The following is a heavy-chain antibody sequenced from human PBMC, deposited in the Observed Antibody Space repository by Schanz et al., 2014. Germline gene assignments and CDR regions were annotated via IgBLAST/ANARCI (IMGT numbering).Heavy chain of an antibody. V-gene: IGHV1-18*01. J-gene: IGHJ6*03. CDR3: ARLGTGMAVAGSVIDSYYYYMDV. CDR1: GYTFTDYG. D-gene: IGHD6-19*01. Sequence: QVHLVQSGAEVKKPGASVKVSCKASGYTFTDYGVIWVRQAPGQGLEWMGWISTSNGNTNYIQKLQGRVTMTRNTSISTAYMELSSLRSEDTAVYYCARLGTGMAVAGSVIDSYYYYMDVWGEGTTVTVSS. CDR2: ISTSNGNT.